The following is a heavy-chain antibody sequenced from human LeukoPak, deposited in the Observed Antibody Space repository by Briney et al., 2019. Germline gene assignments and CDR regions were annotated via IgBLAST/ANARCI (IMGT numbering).Heavy chain of an antibody. CDR3: TARRDYYDSGGYDY. Sequence: GGSLRLSCAASGFSFNNAWMSWVRQAPGKGLERVGRIKSKTDGGTTDYAAPVKGRFTISRDDSKTTLYLQMNNLKSDDTAVYYCTARRDYYDSGGYDYWGQGTLVTVSS. J-gene: IGHJ4*02. D-gene: IGHD3-22*01. CDR1: GFSFNNAW. V-gene: IGHV3-15*05. CDR2: IKSKTDGGTT.